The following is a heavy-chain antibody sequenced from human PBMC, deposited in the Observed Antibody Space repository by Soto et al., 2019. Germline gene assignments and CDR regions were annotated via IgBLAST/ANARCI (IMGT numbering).Heavy chain of an antibody. Sequence: SETLSLTCSVSGGSISSGYYYWSWIRQPPGKGLEWIGNIYYSGNTYYNPSLKSRLIISIDTSKNHVSLKVGSVTAADTAVYYCARSTYVRWLQLRGGFDYWGQGTLVTVSS. J-gene: IGHJ4*02. CDR3: ARSTYVRWLQLRGGFDY. D-gene: IGHD5-12*01. V-gene: IGHV4-30-4*01. CDR1: GGSISSGYYY. CDR2: IYYSGNT.